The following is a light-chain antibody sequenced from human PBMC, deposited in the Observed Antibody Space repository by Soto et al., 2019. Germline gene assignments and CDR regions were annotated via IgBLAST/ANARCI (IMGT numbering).Light chain of an antibody. J-gene: IGKJ4*01. CDR1: QGIRNY. CDR2: GAS. Sequence: DVQMTQSPSSLSASVGDRVTITCRASQGIRNYLAWYQQKPGKVPKLLIYGASTLQSGVPSRFSGSGSGTDFTLTISSLQPEDVATYYCQKYNSVPLTFGGGTKVEIK. CDR3: QKYNSVPLT. V-gene: IGKV1-27*01.